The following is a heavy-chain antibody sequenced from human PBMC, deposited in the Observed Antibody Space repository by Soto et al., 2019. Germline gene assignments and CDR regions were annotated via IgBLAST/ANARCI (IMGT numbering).Heavy chain of an antibody. D-gene: IGHD2-15*01. V-gene: IGHV4-31*03. CDR3: ARGPLRGYCSGGSCYSVVSAFDI. CDR1: VASIASGGYS. CDR2: INYSGST. J-gene: IGHJ3*02. Sequence: QLQLQRSAPGLVKPSQPLSLTCIFSVASIASGGYSWSWIRQHPGKGLEWFGYINYSGSTYYNPSLKSRVTISVDTSKNQFSLKLSSVTAADTAVYYCARGPLRGYCSGGSCYSVVSAFDIWGQGTMVTVSS.